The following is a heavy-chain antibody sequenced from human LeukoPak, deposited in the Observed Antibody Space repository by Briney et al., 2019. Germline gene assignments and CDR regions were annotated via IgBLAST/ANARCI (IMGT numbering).Heavy chain of an antibody. D-gene: IGHD3-22*01. J-gene: IGHJ4*02. CDR3: ARSGVTHYYDSSGRLDY. Sequence: PGGSLRLSCAASGFTFSSYWMHWVRQAPGKGLVWVSRINSDGSSTSYADSVKGRFTISRDNAKNTLYLQMNSLRAEDTAVYYCARSGVTHYYDSSGRLDYWGQGTLVTVSS. V-gene: IGHV3-74*01. CDR2: INSDGSST. CDR1: GFTFSSYW.